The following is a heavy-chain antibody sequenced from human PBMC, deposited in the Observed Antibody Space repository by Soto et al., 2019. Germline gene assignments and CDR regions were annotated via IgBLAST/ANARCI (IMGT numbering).Heavy chain of an antibody. J-gene: IGHJ4*02. CDR3: ARSSEGYYDSSGYRLDY. V-gene: IGHV1-46*01. D-gene: IGHD3-22*01. CDR1: GYTFTSYY. Sequence: QVQLVQSGAEVKKPGASVKVSCKASGYTFTSYYMHWVRQAPGQGLEWMGIIIPSGGSTSYAQKLQGRSTITRDTSTSTAYMELSSLRSEDTAVYYCARSSEGYYDSSGYRLDYWGQGTLVTVSS. CDR2: IIPSGGST.